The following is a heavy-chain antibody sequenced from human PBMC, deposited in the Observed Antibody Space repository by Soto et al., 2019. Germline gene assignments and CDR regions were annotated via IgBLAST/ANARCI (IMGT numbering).Heavy chain of an antibody. J-gene: IGHJ1*01. CDR1: GGTFSSYA. Sequence: QVQLVQSGAEVKKPGSSVKVSCKASGGTFSSYAISWVRQAPGQGLEWMGGIIPIFGTANYAQKFQGRVTITADESTSTAYMELSSLRSEDTAVYDCATEPPYSSGWYEGLQHWGQGTLVTVSS. CDR2: IIPIFGTA. V-gene: IGHV1-69*12. CDR3: ATEPPYSSGWYEGLQH. D-gene: IGHD6-19*01.